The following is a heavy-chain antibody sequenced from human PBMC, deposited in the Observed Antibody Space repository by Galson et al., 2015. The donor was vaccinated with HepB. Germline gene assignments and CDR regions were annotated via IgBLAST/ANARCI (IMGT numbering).Heavy chain of an antibody. CDR3: AGQHDISGYYAY. D-gene: IGHD3-22*01. Sequence: VKVSCKASGVTFSSYAISWLRQAPGQGLEWMGGIIPLFGSANYAQKLQGRVTITADESTSTTYMELSSLRSEDTALYYCAGQHDISGYYAYWGQGTLVTVSS. J-gene: IGHJ4*02. CDR1: GVTFSSYA. V-gene: IGHV1-69*13. CDR2: IIPLFGSA.